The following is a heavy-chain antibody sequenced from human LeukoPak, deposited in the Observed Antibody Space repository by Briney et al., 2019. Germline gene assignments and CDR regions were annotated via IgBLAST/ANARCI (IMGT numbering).Heavy chain of an antibody. CDR2: ISAYNGNT. CDR1: GYTFTSYG. Sequence: GASVRVSCKASGYTFTSYGISWVRQAPGQGLEWMGWISAYNGNTNYAQKLQGRVTMTTDTSTSTAYMELRSLRSDDTAVYYCARGDSSSWYARPFDYWGQGTLVTVSS. D-gene: IGHD6-13*01. CDR3: ARGDSSSWYARPFDY. V-gene: IGHV1-18*01. J-gene: IGHJ4*02.